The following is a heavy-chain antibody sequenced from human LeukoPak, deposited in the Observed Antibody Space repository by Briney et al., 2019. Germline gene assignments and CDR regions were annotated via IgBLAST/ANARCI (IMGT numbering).Heavy chain of an antibody. D-gene: IGHD2-21*02. CDR2: IIPIFGTA. Sequence: SVKVSCKASGGTFSSYAISWVRQAPGQGLEWMGRIIPIFGTANYAQKFQGRVTITTDESTSTAYMELSSQRSEDTAVYYRASETVSGPDYWGQGTLVTVSS. CDR3: ASETVSGPDY. J-gene: IGHJ4*02. V-gene: IGHV1-69*05. CDR1: GGTFSSYA.